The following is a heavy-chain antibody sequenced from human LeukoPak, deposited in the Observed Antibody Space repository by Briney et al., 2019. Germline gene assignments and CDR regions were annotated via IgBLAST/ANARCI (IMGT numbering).Heavy chain of an antibody. Sequence: KLSETLSLTCTVSGCSVNSGSYYWSWIRQPPGKGLEWIGYIYYTVSTNCNPSLKSRVTISVDTSNNQFSLKLSSVTAADTAVYYCARGANWGSPDYWGQGTLVTVSS. V-gene: IGHV4-61*01. CDR2: IYYTVST. D-gene: IGHD7-27*01. CDR1: GCSVNSGSYY. CDR3: ARGANWGSPDY. J-gene: IGHJ4*02.